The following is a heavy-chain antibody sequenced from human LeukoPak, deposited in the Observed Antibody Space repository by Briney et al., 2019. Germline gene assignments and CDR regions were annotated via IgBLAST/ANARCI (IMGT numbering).Heavy chain of an antibody. Sequence: PGGSLRLSCAASGFTFSSYAMSWVRQAPGKGLEWDSAISGSGGSTYYADSVKGRFTISRDNSKNTLYLQMNSLRAEDTAVYYCAKVKANREAFDIWGQGTMVTVSS. CDR3: AKVKANREAFDI. V-gene: IGHV3-23*01. CDR2: ISGSGGST. D-gene: IGHD1-26*01. CDR1: GFTFSSYA. J-gene: IGHJ3*02.